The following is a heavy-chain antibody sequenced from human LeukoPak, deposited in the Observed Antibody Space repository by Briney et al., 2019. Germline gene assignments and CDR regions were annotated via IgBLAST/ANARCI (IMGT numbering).Heavy chain of an antibody. V-gene: IGHV4-39*01. CDR2: IYYSGST. J-gene: IGHJ4*02. CDR3: AGFPMTTPDY. D-gene: IGHD4-11*01. CDR1: GGSISSSSYY. Sequence: PSETLSLTCTVSGGSISSSSYYWGWIRQPPGKGLEWIGSIYYSGSTYYNPSLKSRVTISVDTSKNQFSLKLSSVAAADTAVYYCAGFPMTTPDYWGQGTLVTVSS.